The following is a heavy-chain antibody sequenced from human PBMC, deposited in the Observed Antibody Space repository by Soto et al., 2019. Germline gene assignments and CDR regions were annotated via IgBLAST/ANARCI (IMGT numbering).Heavy chain of an antibody. Sequence: QVHLVDSGGGLVKPAGSLRLSCVASGFTFSDYYMSWFRQAPGKGPQFISYISGTGHDPNYADSVKGRITISRDKTKNSLYLQINTLRVEVTGVYYCAMPTRMPVNWGQGTLVTVSS. CDR2: ISGTGHDP. CDR1: GFTFSDYY. CDR3: AMPTRMPVN. V-gene: IGHV3-11*06. D-gene: IGHD2-2*01. J-gene: IGHJ4*02.